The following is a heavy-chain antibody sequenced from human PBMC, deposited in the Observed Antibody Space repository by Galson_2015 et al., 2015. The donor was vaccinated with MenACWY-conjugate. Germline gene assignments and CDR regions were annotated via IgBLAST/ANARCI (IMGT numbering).Heavy chain of an antibody. CDR2: INPEGSRG. V-gene: IGHV3-7*01. Sequence: SLRLSCAASGFTFSNSWMNWIRQAPGSGLEWVANINPEGSRGTYVDFVKGRFTISRDNAENSVYLEMNSLRPEDTAVFYCAAWTADDNYWAQGTLVTVSS. CDR1: GFTFSNSW. D-gene: IGHD3/OR15-3a*01. J-gene: IGHJ4*02. CDR3: AAWTADDNY.